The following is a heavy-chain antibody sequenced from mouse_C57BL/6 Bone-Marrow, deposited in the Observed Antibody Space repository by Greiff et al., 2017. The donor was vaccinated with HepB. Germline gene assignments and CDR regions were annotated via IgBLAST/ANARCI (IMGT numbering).Heavy chain of an antibody. Sequence: EVKLMESGPGLVKPSQSLSLTCSVTGYSITSGYYWNWIRQFPGNKLEWMGYISYDGSNNYNPSLKNRISITRDTSKNQFFLKLNSVTTEDTATYYCASRDYYGSSYWYFDVWGTGTTVTVSS. V-gene: IGHV3-6*01. CDR2: ISYDGSN. J-gene: IGHJ1*03. CDR1: GYSITSGYY. CDR3: ASRDYYGSSYWYFDV. D-gene: IGHD1-1*01.